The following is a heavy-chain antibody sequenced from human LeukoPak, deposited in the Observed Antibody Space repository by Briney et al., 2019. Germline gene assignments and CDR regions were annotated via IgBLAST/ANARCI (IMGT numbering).Heavy chain of an antibody. V-gene: IGHV4-34*01. J-gene: IGHJ6*03. CDR2: IYYSGST. CDR1: GGSFSGFY. CDR3: ARPGIAALGTAPHYYYYYYMDV. Sequence: SSETLSLTCAVYGGSFSGFYWSWIRQPPGKGLEWIGSIYYSGSTYYNPSLKSRVTISVDTSKNQFSLKLSSVTAADTAVYYCARPGIAALGTAPHYYYYYYMDVWGKGTTVTVSS. D-gene: IGHD6-13*01.